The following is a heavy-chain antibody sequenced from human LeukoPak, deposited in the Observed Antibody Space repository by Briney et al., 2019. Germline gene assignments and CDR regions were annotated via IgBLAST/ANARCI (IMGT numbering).Heavy chain of an antibody. J-gene: IGHJ5*02. CDR2: MNPNSGNT. D-gene: IGHD6-13*01. CDR1: GYTFTSYD. Sequence: ASVKVSCKASGYTFTSYDINWVRQATRQGLEWMGWMNPNSGNTGYAQKFQGRVTMTRNTSISTAYMELSSLRSEDTAVYYCARASEAADPNWFDPWGQGTLVTVSS. V-gene: IGHV1-8*01. CDR3: ARASEAADPNWFDP.